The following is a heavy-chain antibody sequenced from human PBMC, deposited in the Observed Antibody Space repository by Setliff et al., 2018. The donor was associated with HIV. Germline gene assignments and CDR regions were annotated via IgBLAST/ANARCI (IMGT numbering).Heavy chain of an antibody. J-gene: IGHJ5*02. CDR2: IYYGGST. V-gene: IGHV4-39*07. Sequence: SETLSLTCTVSGGPISSSNYYWSWIRQPPGKGLEWIGTIYYGGSTYYNAALKSRGSISADTSQNQLSLKVNSVTVADTAVYYCARLSSGWYNWFDPWGQGTLVTVSS. D-gene: IGHD6-19*01. CDR3: ARLSSGWYNWFDP. CDR1: GGPISSSNYY.